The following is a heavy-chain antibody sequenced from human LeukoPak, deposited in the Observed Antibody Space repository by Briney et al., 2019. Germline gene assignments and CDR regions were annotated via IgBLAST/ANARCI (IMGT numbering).Heavy chain of an antibody. Sequence: SETLSLTCAVYGGSFSGYHWNWIRQTPGRGLEWIGEINHRGSTHCNPSLESRVTISVDTSKNQFSLKLSSVTAADTGVYYCARDPTTVVTLPYYFDFWGQGTQVTVSS. D-gene: IGHD4-23*01. CDR3: ARDPTTVVTLPYYFDF. CDR1: GGSFSGYH. V-gene: IGHV4-34*01. J-gene: IGHJ4*01. CDR2: INHRGST.